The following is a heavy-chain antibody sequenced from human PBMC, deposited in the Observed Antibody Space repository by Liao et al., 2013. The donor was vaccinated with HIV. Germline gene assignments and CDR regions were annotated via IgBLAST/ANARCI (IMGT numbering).Heavy chain of an antibody. CDR3: ARERVAVAYNWFDP. J-gene: IGHJ5*02. CDR1: GGSISSYY. D-gene: IGHD6-19*01. V-gene: IGHV4-4*07. CDR2: IYTSGST. Sequence: QVQLQESGPGLVNPSETLSLTCTVSGGSISSYYWSWIRQPAGKGLEWIGRIYTSGSTNYNPSLKSRITMSVDSSKNQFSLKLSSVTAADTAVYYCARERVAVAYNWFDPWGQGTLVTVSS.